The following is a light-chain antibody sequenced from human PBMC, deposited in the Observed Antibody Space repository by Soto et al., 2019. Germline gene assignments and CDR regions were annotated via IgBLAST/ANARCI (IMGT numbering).Light chain of an antibody. CDR3: QQLNSYPPLT. CDR1: QGISSY. Sequence: IQLTQSPSSLSASVGDRVTITCRASQGISSYLAWYQQKPGKAPELLIYAASTLQSGVPSRFSGSGSGTDVTLTISGLQPEDFATYYCQQLNSYPPLTFGGGTKVAIK. V-gene: IGKV1-9*01. CDR2: AAS. J-gene: IGKJ4*01.